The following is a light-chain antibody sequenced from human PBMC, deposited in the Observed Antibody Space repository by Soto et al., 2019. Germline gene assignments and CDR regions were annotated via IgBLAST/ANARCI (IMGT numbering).Light chain of an antibody. J-gene: IGKJ4*01. Sequence: DIQMTQSPSAMSASVGDRVTITCRASQGISHYLAWFQQKPGKVPKRLIYGASSLQSGVPSRFSGSGSGTEFTLTISSLQPEDFATYYCLQHKSYPLTFGGGTKVEIK. CDR2: GAS. V-gene: IGKV1-17*03. CDR1: QGISHY. CDR3: LQHKSYPLT.